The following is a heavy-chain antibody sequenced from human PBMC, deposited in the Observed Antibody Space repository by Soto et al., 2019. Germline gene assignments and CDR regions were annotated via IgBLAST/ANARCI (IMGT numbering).Heavy chain of an antibody. J-gene: IGHJ3*02. Sequence: QITLKESGPTLVKPTQTLTLTCTLSGFSLTDSGVGVGWMRQPPGKALEWLALVYWDDDKRYSPSLKNRLTITKDTSKNLVVLTMTNMDPVDTATYYCAQRLQRNEYNCFDAFHIWGQGTLVTVSA. CDR1: GFSLTDSGVG. D-gene: IGHD1-1*01. CDR2: VYWDDDK. CDR3: AQRLQRNEYNCFDAFHI. V-gene: IGHV2-5*02.